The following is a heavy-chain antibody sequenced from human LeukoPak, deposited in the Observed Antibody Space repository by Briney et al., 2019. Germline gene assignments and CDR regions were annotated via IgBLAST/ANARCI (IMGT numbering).Heavy chain of an antibody. CDR1: GGSISSGDYY. J-gene: IGHJ4*02. Sequence: SQTLSLTCTVSGGSISSGDYYWSWIRQPPGKGLEWIWYIYYSGSTYYNPSLKSRVTISVNTSNNQFSLKLSSVPAADTAVYYCARAERWLQTFDYWGPGTLVTVSS. V-gene: IGHV4-30-4*08. CDR2: IYYSGST. D-gene: IGHD5-24*01. CDR3: ARAERWLQTFDY.